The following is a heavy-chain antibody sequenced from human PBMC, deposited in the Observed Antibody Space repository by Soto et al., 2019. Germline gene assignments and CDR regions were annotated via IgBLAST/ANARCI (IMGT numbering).Heavy chain of an antibody. V-gene: IGHV3-30*18. CDR1: GFTFSSYG. CDR3: AKDPQYYYYMDV. Sequence: QVQLVESGGGVVQPGRSLRLSCAASGFTFSSYGMHWVRQAPGKGLEWVAVISYDGSNKYYADSVKGRFTISRDNSKNTLYLQMNSLRAEDTAEYYCAKDPQYYYYMDVWGKGTTVTVSS. CDR2: ISYDGSNK. J-gene: IGHJ6*03.